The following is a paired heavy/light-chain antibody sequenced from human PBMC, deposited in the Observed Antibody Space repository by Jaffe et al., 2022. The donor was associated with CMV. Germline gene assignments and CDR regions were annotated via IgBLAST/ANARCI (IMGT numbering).Heavy chain of an antibody. V-gene: IGHV1-46*01. CDR1: GYTFTSYY. Sequence: QVQLVQSGAEVKKPGASVKVSCKASGYTFTSYYMHWVRQAPGQGLEWMGIINPSGGSTSYAQKFQGRVTMTRDTSTSTVYMELSSLRSEDTAVYYCARDQGGYGDYESGVSAFDIWGQGTMVTVSS. D-gene: IGHD4-17*01. CDR3: ARDQGGYGDYESGVSAFDI. J-gene: IGHJ3*02. CDR2: INPSGGST.
Light chain of an antibody. Sequence: QSALTQPASVSGSPGQSITISCTGTSSDVGGYNYVSWYQQHPGKAPKLMIYDVSNRPSGVSNRFSGSKSGNTASLTISGLQAEDEADYYCSSYTSSSAWVFGGGTKLTVL. CDR1: SSDVGGYNY. J-gene: IGLJ3*02. CDR3: SSYTSSSAWV. CDR2: DVS. V-gene: IGLV2-14*03.